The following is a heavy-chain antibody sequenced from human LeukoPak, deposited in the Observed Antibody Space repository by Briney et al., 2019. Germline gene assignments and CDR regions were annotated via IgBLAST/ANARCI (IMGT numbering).Heavy chain of an antibody. V-gene: IGHV4-4*07. CDR2: IYTSGST. J-gene: IGHJ4*02. Sequence: SETLPLTCTVSGGSISSYHWSWIRQPAGKGLEWIGLIYTSGSTNYNPSLKSRVTMSVDTSKNQFSLKLSSVTAADTAVYYCARHDSSGYYYDQYYFDYWGQGTLVTVSS. D-gene: IGHD3-22*01. CDR1: GGSISSYH. CDR3: ARHDSSGYYYDQYYFDY.